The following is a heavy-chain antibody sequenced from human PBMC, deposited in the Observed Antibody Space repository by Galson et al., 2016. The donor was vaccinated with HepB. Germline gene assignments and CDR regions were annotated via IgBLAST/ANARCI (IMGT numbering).Heavy chain of an antibody. Sequence: SLRLSCAASGFTVSSNYMNWVRQAPGKGLEWVSVIYSGGTTYYAGSVKGRFTISRDNSKNTLYLQMNSLRAEDTAVYYCAGLSGSHYFGMDVWGQGTTVTVSS. V-gene: IGHV3-53*01. J-gene: IGHJ6*02. D-gene: IGHD1-26*01. CDR2: IYSGGTT. CDR1: GFTVSSNY. CDR3: AGLSGSHYFGMDV.